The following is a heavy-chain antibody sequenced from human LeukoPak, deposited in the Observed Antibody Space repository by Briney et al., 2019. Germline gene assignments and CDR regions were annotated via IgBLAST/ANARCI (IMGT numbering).Heavy chain of an antibody. D-gene: IGHD3-22*01. CDR3: ARARNYYDNSGYYYEGDAFDI. Sequence: SETLSLTCTVSGGSISTYYWSWIRQPPGKGLEWIGYIYYTGSTSYNPSLKSRVTMSLDASKNQFSLELNSVTPADTAVYYCARARNYYDNSGYYYEGDAFDIWGQGTMVTVSS. J-gene: IGHJ3*02. V-gene: IGHV4-59*01. CDR1: GGSISTYY. CDR2: IYYTGST.